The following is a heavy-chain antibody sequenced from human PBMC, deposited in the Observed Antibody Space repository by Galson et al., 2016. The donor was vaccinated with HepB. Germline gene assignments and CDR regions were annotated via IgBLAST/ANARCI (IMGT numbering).Heavy chain of an antibody. CDR2: ISIRSTYI. D-gene: IGHD2-15*01. J-gene: IGHJ4*02. V-gene: IGHV3-21*01. CDR3: ARGCRGGSCVDY. CDR1: GFAFTNYS. Sequence: SLRLSCAASGFAFTNYSMHWVRQAPGKGLEWVSSISIRSTYIYYADSVRGRFTISRDNAKNSRYLQMNSLRAEDTAVYYCARGCRGGSCVDYWGQGTLVTVSS.